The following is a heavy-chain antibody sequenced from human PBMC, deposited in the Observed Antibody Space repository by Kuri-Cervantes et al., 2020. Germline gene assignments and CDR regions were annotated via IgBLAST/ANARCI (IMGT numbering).Heavy chain of an antibody. J-gene: IGHJ4*02. D-gene: IGHD6-19*01. CDR2: ISSSGSTI. V-gene: IGHV3-48*03. CDR3: ARDPGKRIAVGRGPFDY. Sequence: GGSLRLSCAASGFTFSSYEMNWVRQAPGKGLEWVSYISSSGSTIYYADSVKGRFTISRDNSKNTLYLQMNSLRAEDTAVYYCARDPGKRIAVGRGPFDYWGQGTLVTVSS. CDR1: GFTFSSYE.